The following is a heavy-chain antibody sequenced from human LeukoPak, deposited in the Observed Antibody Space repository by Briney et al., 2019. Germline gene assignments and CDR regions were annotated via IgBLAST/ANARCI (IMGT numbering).Heavy chain of an antibody. J-gene: IGHJ4*02. Sequence: GGSLRLSCAASGFTFSCYAMSWVRQAPGKGLEWVSYISSSGSTIYYADSVKGRFTISRDNAKNSLYLQMNSLRAEDTAVYYCARTSIAVAGMSSGIDYWGQGTLVAVSS. D-gene: IGHD6-19*01. CDR2: ISSSGSTI. CDR3: ARTSIAVAGMSSGIDY. V-gene: IGHV3-11*01. CDR1: GFTFSCYA.